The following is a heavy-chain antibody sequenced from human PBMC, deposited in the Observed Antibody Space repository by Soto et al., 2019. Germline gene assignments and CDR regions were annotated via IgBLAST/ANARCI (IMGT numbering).Heavy chain of an antibody. D-gene: IGHD2-8*02. J-gene: IGHJ4*02. CDR1: GFTFSSYW. CDR3: ATDTYCPATCYRGHGH. CDR2: MNQHGSDI. V-gene: IGHV3-7*03. Sequence: EVQLVESGGDLVQPGGSLRLSCAASGFTFSSYWMAWVRQSPGKGLEWVASMNQHGSDIQYVDSVRGRLSISRDNARNLLYLQMNNLRVEYTAIYYCATDTYCPATCYRGHGHWCQGTLVTVSS.